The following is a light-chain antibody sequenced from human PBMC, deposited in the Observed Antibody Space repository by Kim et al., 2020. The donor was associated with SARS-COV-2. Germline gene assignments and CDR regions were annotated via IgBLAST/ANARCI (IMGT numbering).Light chain of an antibody. CDR1: TGSVTSDFY. J-gene: IGLJ3*02. Sequence: GGTVTLPCASSTGSVTSDFYPNWFQQKPGQAPRALIYSASNKHSWTPARFSGSLIGGRAALTLSGVQPEDEADYYCLLYGGGAQLMFGGGTKLTVL. CDR3: LLYGGGAQLM. CDR2: SAS. V-gene: IGLV7-43*01.